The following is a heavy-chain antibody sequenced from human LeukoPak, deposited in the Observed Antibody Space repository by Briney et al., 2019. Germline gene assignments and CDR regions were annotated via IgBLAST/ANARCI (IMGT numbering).Heavy chain of an antibody. CDR3: ARASVGWWHDRPYYMDV. J-gene: IGHJ6*03. CDR1: GFTFSSYW. V-gene: IGHV3-23*01. CDR2: ISGTGGCT. Sequence: GGSLRLSCAVSGFTFSSYWMHWVRQAAGRGLEWVSPISGTGGCTHYTDSVKGRFTISRDNSKDTLYLQMISLRAEDTAVYYCARASVGWWHDRPYYMDVWGKGTTVTVSS. D-gene: IGHD2-8*02.